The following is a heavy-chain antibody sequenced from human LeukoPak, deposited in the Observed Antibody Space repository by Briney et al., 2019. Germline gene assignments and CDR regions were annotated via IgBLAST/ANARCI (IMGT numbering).Heavy chain of an antibody. V-gene: IGHV4-59*12. J-gene: IGHJ4*02. CDR2: IYYSGST. Sequence: PSETLSLTCTVSGGSISSYYWSWIRQPPGKGLEWIGYIYYSGSTNYNPSLKSRVTISVDRSKNQFSLKLSSVTAADTAVYYCAREQAGTGGYWGQGTLVTVSS. D-gene: IGHD6-19*01. CDR3: AREQAGTGGY. CDR1: GGSISSYY.